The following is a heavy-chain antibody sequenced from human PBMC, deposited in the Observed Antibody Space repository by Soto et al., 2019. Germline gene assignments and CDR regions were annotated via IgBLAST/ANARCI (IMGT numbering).Heavy chain of an antibody. CDR1: GFTFSSYA. D-gene: IGHD6-13*01. CDR3: AKEQKDSSTWSELNY. Sequence: PGGSLRLSCAASGFTFSSYAMHWVRQAPGKGLEWVAVISYDGSNKYYADSVKGRFTISRDNSKNTLYLQMNSLRAEDTAVYYCAKEQKDSSTWSELNYWGQGT. V-gene: IGHV3-30-3*01. J-gene: IGHJ4*02. CDR2: ISYDGSNK.